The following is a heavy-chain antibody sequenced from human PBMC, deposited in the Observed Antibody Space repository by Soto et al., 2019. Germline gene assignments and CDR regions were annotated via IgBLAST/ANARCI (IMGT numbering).Heavy chain of an antibody. CDR1: GYFFTSYW. CDR3: ARHRAAPTNHDVSSGHSQNGMDV. CDR2: IYPSDSDT. D-gene: IGHD3-22*01. V-gene: IGHV5-51*01. J-gene: IGHJ6*02. Sequence: VESLKISCKGSGYFFTSYWIAWVRQMPGKGLEWMGIIYPSDSDTRYSPSFQGQVTISADKSISTAYLQWSSLKASDTAMYYCARHRAAPTNHDVSSGHSQNGMDVWCQGTSVTVSS.